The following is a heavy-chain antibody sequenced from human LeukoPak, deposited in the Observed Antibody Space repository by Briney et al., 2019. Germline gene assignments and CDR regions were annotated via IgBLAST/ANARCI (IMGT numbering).Heavy chain of an antibody. J-gene: IGHJ6*03. D-gene: IGHD3-9*01. CDR2: INHSGST. CDR3: ARGLVIKYYYYYYMDV. Sequence: SETLSLTCAVYGGSFSGYYWSWLRQPPGKGLEWIGEINHSGSTNYNPSLKSRVTISVDTSKNQFSLKLSSVTAADTAVYYCARGLVIKYYYYYYMDVWGKGTTVTGSS. CDR1: GGSFSGYY. V-gene: IGHV4-34*01.